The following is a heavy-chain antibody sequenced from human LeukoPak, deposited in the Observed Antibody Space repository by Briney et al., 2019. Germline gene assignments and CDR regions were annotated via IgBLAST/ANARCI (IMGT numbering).Heavy chain of an antibody. D-gene: IGHD5-18*01. CDR1: GGSISSSSYY. CDR3: ARHETRGYSYGFSIGSRTDAFDI. Sequence: SETLSLTCTVSGGSISSSSYYWGWIRQPPGQGLEWIGSIYYSGSTYYNPSLKSRVTISVDTSKNQFSLKLSSVTAADTAVYYCARHETRGYSYGFSIGSRTDAFDIWGQGTMVTVSS. V-gene: IGHV4-39*01. CDR2: IYYSGST. J-gene: IGHJ3*02.